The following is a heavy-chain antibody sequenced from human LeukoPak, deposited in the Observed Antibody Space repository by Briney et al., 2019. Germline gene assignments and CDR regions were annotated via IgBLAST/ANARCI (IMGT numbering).Heavy chain of an antibody. Sequence: ASVKVSCKASGYTFTSYDINWVRQATGQGLEWMGWMNPNSGNTGYAQKFQGRVTITRNTSISTAYMELSSLRSEDTAVYYCARGPSSVVVTAILDYYYYMDVWGKGTTVTVSS. D-gene: IGHD2-21*02. CDR1: GYTFTSYD. CDR2: MNPNSGNT. CDR3: ARGPSSVVVTAILDYYYYMDV. V-gene: IGHV1-8*03. J-gene: IGHJ6*03.